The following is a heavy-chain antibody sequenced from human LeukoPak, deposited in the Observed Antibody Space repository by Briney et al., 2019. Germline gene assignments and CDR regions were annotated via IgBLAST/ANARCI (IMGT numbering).Heavy chain of an antibody. V-gene: IGHV3-30*03. J-gene: IGHJ4*02. D-gene: IGHD5-12*01. CDR2: ISSDGNDK. Sequence: GGSLRLSCAVSGVTFRSYGMHWVRQAPGKGLEWVALISSDGNDKLYGDSVRGRFTISRDDSKSTLYLQMNSLRAEDTAVYYCTTKVIRPNSGDDYDDWGQGTLVTVSS. CDR1: GVTFRSYG. CDR3: TTKVIRPNSGDDYDD.